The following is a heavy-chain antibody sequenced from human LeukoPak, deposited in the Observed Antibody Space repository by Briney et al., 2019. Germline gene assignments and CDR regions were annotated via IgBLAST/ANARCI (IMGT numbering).Heavy chain of an antibody. CDR2: VDGGGGGT. D-gene: IGHD2-15*01. J-gene: IGHJ4*02. V-gene: IGHV3-23*01. Sequence: GGSLRLSCAASGFTLSSYAMTWVRQAPGRGLEWVSSVDGGGGGTYYADSVKGRFTISRDNSKDTLYLQMNGLRAEDTAVYFCAKQLGYCSDGSCYFPYWGQGTLVTVSS. CDR1: GFTLSSYA. CDR3: AKQLGYCSDGSCYFPY.